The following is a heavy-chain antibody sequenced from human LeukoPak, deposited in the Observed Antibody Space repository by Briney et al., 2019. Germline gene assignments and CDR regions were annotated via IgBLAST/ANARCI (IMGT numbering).Heavy chain of an antibody. J-gene: IGHJ4*02. CDR2: INPNSGDT. V-gene: IGHV1-2*06. CDR3: ASGRVTADY. D-gene: IGHD3/OR15-3a*01. Sequence: ASVKVSCKASGYTFTSYAMNWVRQAPGQGLEWMGRINPNSGDTHFSQKFQGRVTMTRDTSISTAYMELRRLRSDDTALYYCASGRVTADYWGQGTLVTVSS. CDR1: GYTFTSYA.